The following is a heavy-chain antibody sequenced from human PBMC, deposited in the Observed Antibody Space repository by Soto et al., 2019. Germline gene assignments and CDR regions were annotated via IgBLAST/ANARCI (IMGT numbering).Heavy chain of an antibody. J-gene: IGHJ6*02. V-gene: IGHV3-30*18. Sequence: QVQLVESGGGVIQPGTSLSLSCGSSGFTFRSFGMYWVRQAPGKGLEWVAVVSYDGNHKYYADSVKGRFTVSRDNAKIMRYLQMNSLRGEDTAVYYCAKDVGQQLVLNYGMAVWGQGTTVTVAS. CDR2: VSYDGNHK. CDR3: AKDVGQQLVLNYGMAV. D-gene: IGHD6-13*01. CDR1: GFTFRSFG.